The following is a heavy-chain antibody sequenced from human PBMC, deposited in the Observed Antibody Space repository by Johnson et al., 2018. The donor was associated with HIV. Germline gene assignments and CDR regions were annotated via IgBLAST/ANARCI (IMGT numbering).Heavy chain of an antibody. CDR3: AREGGTFYDSSGSLAFDI. CDR2: ISHDGSNK. J-gene: IGHJ3*02. D-gene: IGHD3-22*01. Sequence: QVQLVESGGGVVQPGRSLRLSCAASGFTFSSYAMHWVRQAQGKGLEWVAVISHDGSNKYYAASVKGQFTISRDNSKNTLYPQMNRLRAEATAVYSCAREGGTFYDSSGSLAFDIWCQETMVAVSS. CDR1: GFTFSSYA. V-gene: IGHV3-30*04.